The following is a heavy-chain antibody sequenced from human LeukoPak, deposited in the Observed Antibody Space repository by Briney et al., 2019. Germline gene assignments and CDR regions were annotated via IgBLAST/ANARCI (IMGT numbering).Heavy chain of an antibody. CDR3: ARGYSRLNWFDP. V-gene: IGHV4-39*07. J-gene: IGHJ5*02. Sequence: SETLSLTCTVSGGSISSSSYHWGWIRQPPGKGLDWIGNIYYDGSTFYNPSLKSRVTISVDTSKNQFSLKLSSVTAADTAVYYCARGYSRLNWFDPWGQGTLVTVSS. CDR1: GGSISSSSYH. D-gene: IGHD6-13*01. CDR2: IYYDGST.